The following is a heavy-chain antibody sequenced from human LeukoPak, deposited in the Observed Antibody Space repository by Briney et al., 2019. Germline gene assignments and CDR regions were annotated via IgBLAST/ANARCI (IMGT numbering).Heavy chain of an antibody. J-gene: IGHJ4*02. V-gene: IGHV4-59*01. Sequence: PSETLSLTCVVSGGSFSGYYWTWIRQPPGKGLEWIGDIYYSGITNYNPSLKSRVTISGDTSKNQFSLKLSSVTAADTAVYYCARLVAAAADYWGRVTLVTVSS. CDR3: ARLVAAAADY. CDR1: GGSFSGYY. CDR2: IYYSGIT. D-gene: IGHD6-13*01.